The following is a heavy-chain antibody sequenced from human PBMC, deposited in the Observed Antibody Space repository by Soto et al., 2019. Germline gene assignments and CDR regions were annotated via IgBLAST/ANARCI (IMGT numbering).Heavy chain of an antibody. J-gene: IGHJ4*02. CDR2: IYYSGST. V-gene: IGHV4-31*02. D-gene: IGHD5-18*01. CDR1: GGSISSGGYY. Sequence: PSETLSLTCTVSGGSISSGGYYWSWIRQHPGKGLEWIGYIYYSGSTYYNLSLKSRVTISVDTSKNQFSLKLSSVTAADTAVYYCARATAMATYYFDYWGQGTLVTVSS. CDR3: ARATAMATYYFDY.